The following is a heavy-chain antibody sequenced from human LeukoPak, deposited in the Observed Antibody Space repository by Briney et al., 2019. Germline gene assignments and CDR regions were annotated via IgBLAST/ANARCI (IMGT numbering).Heavy chain of an antibody. CDR1: GLSFSSDV. CDR3: AKGTKAHILTAYMRDRWFDP. J-gene: IGHJ5*02. V-gene: IGHV3-23*01. D-gene: IGHD3-9*01. Sequence: GGSLRLACAASGLSFSSDVMRWVRLDPGEGLGWLSAISISGDNTYYAESGEGRFTISRDNSKNTLYLQMNSLRAEDTAVYYCAKGTKAHILTAYMRDRWFDPWGQGTLVTVSS. CDR2: ISISGDNT.